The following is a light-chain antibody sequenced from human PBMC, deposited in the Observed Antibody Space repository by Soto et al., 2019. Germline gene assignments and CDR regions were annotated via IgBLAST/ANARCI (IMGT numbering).Light chain of an antibody. CDR2: GAF. CDR3: QQYNDWPLT. J-gene: IGKJ1*01. V-gene: IGKV3-15*01. Sequence: EVVLTQSPVTLSLSPWERATLSCRASQSFRGLLAWYQEKPGQAPSLLIYGAFTRATGIPARFSGTGSGTEFTLTISSLQSEDIALYYCQQYNDWPLTFGQGTKVDIK. CDR1: QSFRGL.